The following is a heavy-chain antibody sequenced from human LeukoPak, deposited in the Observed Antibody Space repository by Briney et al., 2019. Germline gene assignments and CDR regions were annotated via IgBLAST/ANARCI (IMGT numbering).Heavy chain of an antibody. CDR2: IGTAGDT. CDR3: VRQQTPHGNFDY. D-gene: IGHD1-26*01. CDR1: GFTFSSHA. V-gene: IGHV3-13*01. J-gene: IGHJ4*02. Sequence: GGSLRLSCATSGFTFSSHAMHWVRQATGKGLEWVSAIGTAGDTFYPGSVKGRFTISRENAKNSLSLQMNSLRAEDTAVYYCVRQQTPHGNFDYWGQGTLVTVSS.